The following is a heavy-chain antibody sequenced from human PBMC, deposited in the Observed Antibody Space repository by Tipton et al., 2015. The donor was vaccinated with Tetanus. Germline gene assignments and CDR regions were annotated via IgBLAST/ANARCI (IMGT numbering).Heavy chain of an antibody. Sequence: TLSLTCTVSGGSISSYYWGWIRQPPGKGLEWIGSIYYSGNTYYNPAIKSRVTISVDTSKNQLSLKLSSVTAADTAVYYCARQCVVPAAENDYGDNAFDSWGQGTLVTVSS. V-gene: IGHV4-39*01. D-gene: IGHD2-2*01. CDR2: IYYSGNT. CDR1: GGSISSYY. CDR3: ARQCVVPAAENDYGDNAFDS. J-gene: IGHJ4*02.